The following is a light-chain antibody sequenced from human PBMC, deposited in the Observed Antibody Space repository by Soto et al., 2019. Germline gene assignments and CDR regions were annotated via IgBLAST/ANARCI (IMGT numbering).Light chain of an antibody. V-gene: IGKV1-9*01. CDR2: AAS. Sequence: DIQMTQSPSTLSGSVGDRVTITSRASQGINTFLAWYQQKAGKAPKLLIYAASTLQSGVPSRFSGSGSGTDFTLTISSLQSEDFATYYCQQLNSYPITFGQGTRLEIK. CDR3: QQLNSYPIT. CDR1: QGINTF. J-gene: IGKJ5*01.